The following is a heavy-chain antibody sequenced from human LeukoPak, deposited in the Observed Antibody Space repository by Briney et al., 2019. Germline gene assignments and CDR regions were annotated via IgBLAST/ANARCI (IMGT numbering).Heavy chain of an antibody. D-gene: IGHD1-14*01. Sequence: GGSLRLSCAASGFSVSSNYMSWVRQAPGKGLAWVSVIYSASSTYYADSVKGRFTISSDNYKNTVHLQMNSLRAEDTAVYYCARDISPWESRNPDAFDIWGQGTVVTVSS. J-gene: IGHJ3*02. CDR3: ARDISPWESRNPDAFDI. CDR2: IYSASST. V-gene: IGHV3-53*01. CDR1: GFSVSSNY.